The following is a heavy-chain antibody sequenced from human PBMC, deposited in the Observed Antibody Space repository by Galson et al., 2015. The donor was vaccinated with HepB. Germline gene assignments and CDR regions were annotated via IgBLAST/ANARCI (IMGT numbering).Heavy chain of an antibody. CDR1: GFPFSSYA. CDR3: AKVFSWELWARALDI. Sequence: SLRLSCAASGFPFSSYAMSWVRQAPGKGLEWVSLINDSGGSTYYADSVKGRFTISRDNSKNTLYLQMNSLGAEDAAVYFCAKVFSWELWARALDIWGQGTMVTVSS. V-gene: IGHV3-23*01. CDR2: INDSGGST. D-gene: IGHD1-26*01. J-gene: IGHJ3*02.